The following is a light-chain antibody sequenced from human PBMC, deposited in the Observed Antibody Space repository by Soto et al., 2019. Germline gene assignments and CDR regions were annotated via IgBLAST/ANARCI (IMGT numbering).Light chain of an antibody. Sequence: QSVLTQPPSVSGAPGQRVTISCTGSSSNIGAGYDVHWYQQLPGTAPKLLIYGNSNRPSGVPDRFSGSKSGTSASLAITGLQAEDEAYYYCQSYDSSLSVYVVFGGGTKVTVL. V-gene: IGLV1-40*01. CDR1: SSNIGAGYD. CDR3: QSYDSSLSVYVV. CDR2: GNS. J-gene: IGLJ2*01.